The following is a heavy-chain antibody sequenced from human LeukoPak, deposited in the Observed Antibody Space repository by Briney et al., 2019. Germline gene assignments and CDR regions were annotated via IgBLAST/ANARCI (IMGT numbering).Heavy chain of an antibody. D-gene: IGHD6-19*01. CDR1: GFTFDDYA. CDR2: ISWDGGST. CDR3: AKDKRSSGWSHTGYFDL. V-gene: IGHV3-43D*03. J-gene: IGHJ2*01. Sequence: GGSLRLSCAASGFTFDDYAMHWVRQAPGKGLEWVSLISWDGGSTYYADSVKGRFTISRDNSKNSLYLQMNSLRAEDTALYYCAKDKRSSGWSHTGYFDLWGRGTLVTVSS.